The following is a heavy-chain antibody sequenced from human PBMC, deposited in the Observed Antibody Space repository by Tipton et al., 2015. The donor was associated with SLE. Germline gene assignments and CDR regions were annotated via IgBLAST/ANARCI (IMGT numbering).Heavy chain of an antibody. Sequence: TLSLTCAVYGGSFSGYSWSWIRQPPGKGLGWIGEIDHFGNTNYNPSLKSRVTVSVDTSKNQFSLKLSSVTAADTAVYYCARVSGGIAYMDVWGKGTTVTFSS. CDR1: GGSFSGYS. CDR3: ARVSGGIAYMDV. V-gene: IGHV4-34*01. D-gene: IGHD6-13*01. J-gene: IGHJ6*03. CDR2: IDHFGNT.